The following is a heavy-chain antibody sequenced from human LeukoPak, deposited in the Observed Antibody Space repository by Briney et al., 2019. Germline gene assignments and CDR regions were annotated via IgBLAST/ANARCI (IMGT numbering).Heavy chain of an antibody. CDR3: ARDGFGTSHAFDL. CDR2: FWYDGTNQ. Sequence: GGSLRLSCAASGFNFRAYGMHWVRQAPGKGLEWVAFFWYDGTNQYYADSVKGRFSISRDISKNTLYLQMNSLRGEDTAVYYCARDGFGTSHAFDLWGQGTMVTVSS. CDR1: GFNFRAYG. V-gene: IGHV3-33*01. D-gene: IGHD4-23*01. J-gene: IGHJ3*01.